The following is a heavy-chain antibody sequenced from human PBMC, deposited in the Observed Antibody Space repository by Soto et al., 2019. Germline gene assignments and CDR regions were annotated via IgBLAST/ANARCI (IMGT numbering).Heavy chain of an antibody. CDR2: IYHTEST. D-gene: IGHD4-17*01. V-gene: IGHV4-4*02. CDR1: GDSISSSFW. Sequence: SETLSLTCAVSGDSISSSFWWSWVRQPPGKGLEWIGEIYHTESTVYNPSLKSRVTISVDKSKNQFSLHLASVTAADTAVYYCERYDFGTFDYWGRGILVTVSS. J-gene: IGHJ4*02. CDR3: ERYDFGTFDY.